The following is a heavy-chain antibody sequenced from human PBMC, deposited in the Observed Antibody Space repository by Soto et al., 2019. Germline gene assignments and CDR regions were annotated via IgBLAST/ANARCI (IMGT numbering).Heavy chain of an antibody. Sequence: SETLSLTCTVSGGSISSGGYYWSWIRQHPGKGLEWIGYIYYSGSTYYNPSLKSRVTISVDTSKNQFSLKLSSVTAADTAVYYCARGVPGYCSSTSCPGETTVTPYFDYWGQGTLVTVSS. CDR3: ARGVPGYCSSTSCPGETTVTPYFDY. J-gene: IGHJ4*02. D-gene: IGHD2-2*01. V-gene: IGHV4-31*03. CDR1: GGSISSGGYY. CDR2: IYYSGST.